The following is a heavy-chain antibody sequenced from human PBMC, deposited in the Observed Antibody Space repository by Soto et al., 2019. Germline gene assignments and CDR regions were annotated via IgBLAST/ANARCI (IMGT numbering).Heavy chain of an antibody. D-gene: IGHD1-26*01. CDR1: GLTFGSSW. CDR3: ASSVGASYFDY. V-gene: IGHV3-7*05. Sequence: GGSLRLFCAASGLTFGSSWMSGGRQATGEGLVWVANIKQDGSERYYVDSVKGRFTISRDNAKNSLYLQMNSPRAEDTVVYYCASSVGASYFDYWGQGTLVTVSS. J-gene: IGHJ4*02. CDR2: IKQDGSER.